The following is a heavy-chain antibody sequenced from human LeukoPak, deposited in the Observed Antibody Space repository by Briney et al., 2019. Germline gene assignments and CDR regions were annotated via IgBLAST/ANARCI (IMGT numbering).Heavy chain of an antibody. CDR3: ARQKVEWELLPWSAFDI. D-gene: IGHD1-26*01. V-gene: IGHV1-46*01. Sequence: ASVKVSCKASGYTFTSHCIHWVRQAPGQGLEWMGIINPSGGTTTYAQKFQGRVTMARDTSASTVYMELSSLRSEDTAVYYCARQKVEWELLPWSAFDIWGQGTMVTVSS. J-gene: IGHJ3*02. CDR2: INPSGGTT. CDR1: GYTFTSHC.